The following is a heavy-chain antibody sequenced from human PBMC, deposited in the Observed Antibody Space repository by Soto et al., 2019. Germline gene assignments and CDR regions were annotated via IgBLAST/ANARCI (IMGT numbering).Heavy chain of an antibody. V-gene: IGHV3-21*01. CDR3: ARALFPSGQLALNWFDP. CDR2: ISSSSSYI. Sequence: GGSLRLSCAASGFTFSSYSMNWVRQAPGKGLEWVSSISSSSSYIYYADSVKGRLTISRDNAKNSLYLQMNSLRAEDTAVYYCARALFPSGQLALNWFDPWGQGTLVTVSS. CDR1: GFTFSSYS. J-gene: IGHJ5*02. D-gene: IGHD6-13*01.